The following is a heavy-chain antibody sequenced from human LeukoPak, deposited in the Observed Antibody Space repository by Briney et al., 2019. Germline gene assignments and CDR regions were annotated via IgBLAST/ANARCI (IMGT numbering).Heavy chain of an antibody. CDR2: IYYSGST. CDR3: GRLQGGASYRNFDY. V-gene: IGHV4-59*01. CDR1: GCSISSYY. D-gene: IGHD3-16*02. J-gene: IGHJ4*02. Sequence: ETLSLTCTASGCSISSYYWNWIRQPPGKGLEWIGDIYYSGSTKYNPSPKSGVTTSADTSKNQYSLRLSSVTAADTAVYYCGRLQGGASYRNFDYWGQGTLVTVSS.